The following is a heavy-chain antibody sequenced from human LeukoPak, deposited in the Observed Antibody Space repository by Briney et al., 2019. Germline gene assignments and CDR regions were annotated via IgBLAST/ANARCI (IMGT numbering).Heavy chain of an antibody. V-gene: IGHV3-23*01. CDR3: AKDSRGYYDYVWGSYLRG. CDR1: GFTFSSYA. D-gene: IGHD3-16*02. J-gene: IGHJ4*02. CDR2: ISGSGGST. Sequence: GGSLRLSCAASGFTFSSYAMSWVRQAPGKGLEWVSAISGSGGSTYYADSVKGRFTISRDNSKNTLYLQMTSLRAEDPAVYYCAKDSRGYYDYVWGSYLRGWGQGTLVTVSS.